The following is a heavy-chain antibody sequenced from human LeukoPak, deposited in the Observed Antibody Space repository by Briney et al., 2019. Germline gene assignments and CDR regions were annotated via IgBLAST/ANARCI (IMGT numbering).Heavy chain of an antibody. CDR3: ARDLLDILTGLPAWP. Sequence: ASVKVSCKASGGTFSSYAISWVRQAPGQGLEWMGRIIPIFGIANYAQKFQGRVTITADKSTSTAYMELSCLRSEDTAVYYCARDLLDILTGLPAWPWGQGTLVTVSS. V-gene: IGHV1-69*04. CDR1: GGTFSSYA. CDR2: IIPIFGIA. J-gene: IGHJ5*02. D-gene: IGHD3-9*01.